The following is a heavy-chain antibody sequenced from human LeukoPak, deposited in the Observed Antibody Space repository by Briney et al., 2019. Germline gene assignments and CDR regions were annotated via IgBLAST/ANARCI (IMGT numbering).Heavy chain of an antibody. CDR2: MSGSGGST. J-gene: IGHJ4*02. CDR3: AKDGGSSYGQYYFDY. D-gene: IGHD5-18*01. Sequence: GASLRLSCAASGFTFSIYAVIWVREARGEGLEGVSSMSGSGGSTYYADSVEGRFTIARDNSKNTLYLQMNSLRAEDTAVYYCAKDGGSSYGQYYFDYWGQGTLVTVSS. CDR1: GFTFSIYA. V-gene: IGHV3-23*01.